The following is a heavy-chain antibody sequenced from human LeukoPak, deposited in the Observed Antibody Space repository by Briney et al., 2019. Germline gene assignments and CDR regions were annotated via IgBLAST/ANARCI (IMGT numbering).Heavy chain of an antibody. CDR3: ARDLGNWNDRWFDP. D-gene: IGHD1-20*01. Sequence: ASVNVSCKASGYTFTSYAMHWVRQAPGQRREWMGWINAGNGNTKYSQKLQGRVTITRDTSASTAYMELSSLRSEDTAVYYCARDLGNWNDRWFDPWGQGTLVTVSS. CDR1: GYTFTSYA. CDR2: INAGNGNT. V-gene: IGHV1-3*01. J-gene: IGHJ5*02.